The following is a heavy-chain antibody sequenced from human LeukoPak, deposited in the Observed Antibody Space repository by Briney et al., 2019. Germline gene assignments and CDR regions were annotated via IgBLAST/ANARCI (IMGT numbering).Heavy chain of an antibody. Sequence: GGSLRLSCAASGFTFSGSAMHWVRQASGKGLEWVGRIRSKANSYATAYAASVKGRFTISRDDSKNTAYLRMNSLKTEDTAVYYCTSLSIAARPGADYMDVWGKGTTVTVSS. CDR1: GFTFSGSA. D-gene: IGHD6-6*01. J-gene: IGHJ6*03. CDR2: IRSKANSYAT. V-gene: IGHV3-73*01. CDR3: TSLSIAARPGADYMDV.